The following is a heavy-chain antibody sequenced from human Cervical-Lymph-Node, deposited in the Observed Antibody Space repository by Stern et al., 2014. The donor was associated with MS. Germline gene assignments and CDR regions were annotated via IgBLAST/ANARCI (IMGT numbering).Heavy chain of an antibody. CDR3: AKIYGGYGGYYFDY. J-gene: IGHJ4*02. CDR2: ISGSGGST. CDR1: GFTFSSYA. V-gene: IGHV3-23*04. D-gene: IGHD5-12*01. Sequence: VQLVESGGGLVQPGGSLRLSCAASGFTFSSYAMSWVRQAPGTGLEWVSAISGSGGSTYYAGSVKGRFTIARDNSKNTLYLQMNSLRAEDTAVYYCAKIYGGYGGYYFDYWGQGTLVTVSS.